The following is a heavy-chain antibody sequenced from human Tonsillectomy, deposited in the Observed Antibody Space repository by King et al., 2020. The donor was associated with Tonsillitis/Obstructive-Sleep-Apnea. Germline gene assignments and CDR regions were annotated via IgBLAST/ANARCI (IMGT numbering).Heavy chain of an antibody. D-gene: IGHD5-18*01. CDR3: TICVQVWLLGRSSGYYYYMDV. Sequence: VQLVESGGGLVQPGRSLRLSCTASGFTFGDYGMSWVRQAPGKGLEWVGFIRSKAYGGTTEYAASVKGRFTISRDDSKTIAYLQMNSLKTEDTAVYYCTICVQVWLLGRSSGYYYYMDVWGKGTTVTVSS. CDR2: IRSKAYGGTT. CDR1: GFTFGDYG. V-gene: IGHV3-49*04. J-gene: IGHJ6*03.